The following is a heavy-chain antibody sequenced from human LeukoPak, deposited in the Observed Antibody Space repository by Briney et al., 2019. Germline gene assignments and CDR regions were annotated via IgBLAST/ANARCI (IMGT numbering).Heavy chain of an antibody. D-gene: IGHD3-3*01. J-gene: IGHJ4*02. V-gene: IGHV4-4*07. CDR2: IYTSGST. Sequence: SETLSLTCTVSGGSISSYYWSWIRQPAGKGLEWIGRIYTSGSTNYSPSLKSRVTMSVDTSKNQFSLKLSSVTAADTAVYYCAREPITIFGVVIAFAFDYWGQGTLVTVSS. CDR1: GGSISSYY. CDR3: AREPITIFGVVIAFAFDY.